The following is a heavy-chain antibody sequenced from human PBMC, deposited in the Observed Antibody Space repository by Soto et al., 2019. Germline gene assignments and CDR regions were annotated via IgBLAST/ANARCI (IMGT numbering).Heavy chain of an antibody. CDR2: ISGSGGST. V-gene: IGHV3-23*01. CDR3: AKDSSPPYYYDSSGYRRKDAFDT. Sequence: EVQLLESGGGLVQPGGSLRLSCAASGFTFSSYAMSWVRQAPGKGLEWVSAISGSGGSTYYADSVKGRFTISRDNSKNTLYLQLTSLRAEYTAVYYCAKDSSPPYYYDSSGYRRKDAFDTWGQGTMVTVSS. CDR1: GFTFSSYA. J-gene: IGHJ3*02. D-gene: IGHD3-22*01.